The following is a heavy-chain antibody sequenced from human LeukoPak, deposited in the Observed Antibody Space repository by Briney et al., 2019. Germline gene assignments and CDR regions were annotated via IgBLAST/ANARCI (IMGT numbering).Heavy chain of an antibody. D-gene: IGHD2-15*01. CDR3: ARARVHCSGGSRFPPIWYFDL. CDR1: GGSISSGGYS. V-gene: IGHV4-30-2*01. CDR2: IYHSGST. J-gene: IGHJ2*01. Sequence: PSQTLSLTCAVSGGSISSGGYSWSWIRQPPGKGLEWIGYIYHSGSTYYNPSLKSRVTISVDRSKNQFSLKLSSVTAADTAVYYCARARVHCSGGSRFPPIWYFDLWGRGTLVTVSS.